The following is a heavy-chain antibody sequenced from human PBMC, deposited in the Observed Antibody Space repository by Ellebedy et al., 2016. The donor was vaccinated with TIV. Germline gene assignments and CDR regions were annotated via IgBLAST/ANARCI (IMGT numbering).Heavy chain of an antibody. CDR3: AKDRAFDGIVVVIANSYYFDY. J-gene: IGHJ4*02. V-gene: IGHV3-30-3*01. CDR2: ISYDGSNK. D-gene: IGHD2-21*01. Sequence: GGSLRLSXAASGFTFSSYAMHWVRQAPGKGLEWVAVISYDGSNKYYADSVKGRFTISRDNSKNTLYLQMNSLRAEDTAVYYCAKDRAFDGIVVVIANSYYFDYWGQGTLVTVSS. CDR1: GFTFSSYA.